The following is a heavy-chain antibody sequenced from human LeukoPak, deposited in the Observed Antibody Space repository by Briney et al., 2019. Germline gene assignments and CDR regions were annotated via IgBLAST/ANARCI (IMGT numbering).Heavy chain of an antibody. J-gene: IGHJ4*02. CDR1: GFTFGDYA. D-gene: IGHD3-10*01. Sequence: GGSLRLSCTASGFTFGDYAMSWVRQAPGKGLEWVGFIRSKTYGGTTEYAASVKGRFIISRDDSKSIAYLQMNSLKTEDTAVYYCTGSFGELTFFDYWGQGTLVTVSS. V-gene: IGHV3-49*04. CDR3: TGSFGELTFFDY. CDR2: IRSKTYGGTT.